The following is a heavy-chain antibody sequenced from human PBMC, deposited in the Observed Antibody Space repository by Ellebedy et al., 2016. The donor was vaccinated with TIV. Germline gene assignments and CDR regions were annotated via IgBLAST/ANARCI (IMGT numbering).Heavy chain of an antibody. V-gene: IGHV1-58*01. J-gene: IGHJ6*02. CDR2: IVVGSGNT. Sequence: AASVKVSCKASGFTFTSSAVQWVRQARGQRLEWIGWIVVGSGNTNYAQKFQERVTITRDMSTSTAYMELSSLRSEDTAVYYCAADRISGYSYGYLPETRLHYYGMDVWGQGTTVTVSS. D-gene: IGHD5-18*01. CDR3: AADRISGYSYGYLPETRLHYYGMDV. CDR1: GFTFTSSA.